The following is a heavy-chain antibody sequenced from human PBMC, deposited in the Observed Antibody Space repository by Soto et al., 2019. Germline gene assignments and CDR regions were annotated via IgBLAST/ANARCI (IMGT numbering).Heavy chain of an antibody. CDR2: ISKDGTST. D-gene: IGHD4-17*01. V-gene: IGHV3-30*03. Sequence: QVQLVESGGGVVQPGRSLRLSCAASGFTFRTYGIHWVRQAPGKGLEWVALISKDGTSTYYADSVRGRFTTSRDNSQNKVFLQMNSLRPEDTAIYFCARGTDYADLGNAEYFHPWCQGTLVTVSS. J-gene: IGHJ1*01. CDR3: ARGTDYADLGNAEYFHP. CDR1: GFTFRTYG.